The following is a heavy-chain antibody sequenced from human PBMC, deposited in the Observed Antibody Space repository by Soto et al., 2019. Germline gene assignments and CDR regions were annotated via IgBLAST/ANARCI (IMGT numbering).Heavy chain of an antibody. V-gene: IGHV1-69*13. CDR3: ARPSDTAMVSYYYGMDV. J-gene: IGHJ6*02. CDR1: GGTFSSYA. D-gene: IGHD5-18*01. CDR2: IIPIFGTA. Sequence: SVKVSCKASGGTFSSYAISWVRQAPGQGLEWMGGIIPIFGTANYAQKFQGRVTITADESTSTAYMELSSLRSEDTAVYYCARPSDTAMVSYYYGMDVWGQGTTVTVSS.